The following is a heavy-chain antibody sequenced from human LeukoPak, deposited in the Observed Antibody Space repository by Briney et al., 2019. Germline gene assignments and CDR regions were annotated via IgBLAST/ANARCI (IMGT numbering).Heavy chain of an antibody. CDR2: ISSSSSTI. J-gene: IGHJ4*02. V-gene: IGHV3-48*04. Sequence: HPGGSLRLSCAASGFTFSTYWMSWVRQAPGKGLEWVSYISSSSSTIYYADSVKGRFTISRDNAKNSLYLQMNSLRAEDTAVYYCATRGDDYGGNLWYYFDYWGQGTLVTVSS. CDR3: ATRGDDYGGNLWYYFDY. CDR1: GFTFSTYW. D-gene: IGHD4-23*01.